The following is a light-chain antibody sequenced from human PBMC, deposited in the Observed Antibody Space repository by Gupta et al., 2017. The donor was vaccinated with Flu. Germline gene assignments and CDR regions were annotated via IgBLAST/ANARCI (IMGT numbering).Light chain of an antibody. CDR1: SSDVGGYNY. CDR2: EVI. CDR3: SSYRSSNTHVI. J-gene: IGLJ2*01. V-gene: IGLV2-14*01. Sequence: QSALTQPASVSGSPGQSITISCTGTSSDVGGYNYVSWYQQHPGKAPKLMIYEVINRPSGVSNRFSGSKSGNMASLTISGLQAEDEADYYCSSYRSSNTHVIFGGGTKLTVL.